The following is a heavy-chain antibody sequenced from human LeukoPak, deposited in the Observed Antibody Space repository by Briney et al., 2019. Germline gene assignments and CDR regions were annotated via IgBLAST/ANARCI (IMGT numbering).Heavy chain of an antibody. V-gene: IGHV3-7*03. J-gene: IGHJ4*02. D-gene: IGHD6-19*01. CDR1: GFTFTKYW. CDR2: IKQDGSEK. Sequence: QTGGSLRLSCAASGFTFTKYWMTWVRQAPGKGLEWVANIKQDGSEKHYVDSVKGRFTISRDNAKNSLYLQMNSLRAEDTAVYYCSSEICGPESWGQGTLVTVSS. CDR3: SSEICGPES.